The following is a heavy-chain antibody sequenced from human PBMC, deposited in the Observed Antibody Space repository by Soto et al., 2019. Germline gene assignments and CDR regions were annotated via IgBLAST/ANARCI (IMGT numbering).Heavy chain of an antibody. D-gene: IGHD6-19*01. V-gene: IGHV1-18*01. J-gene: IGHJ4*02. CDR3: ARDYRAVRHGCFDS. CDR1: GYTFSSYG. Sequence: ASVKVSCKSSGYTFSSYGISWMRQAPGQGLEWMGWISAYNGNTNYAQILQGRVTMTTDTSTSTAYMELRSLRSDDTAVYYCARDYRAVRHGCFDSWGQGTLVTVSS. CDR2: ISAYNGNT.